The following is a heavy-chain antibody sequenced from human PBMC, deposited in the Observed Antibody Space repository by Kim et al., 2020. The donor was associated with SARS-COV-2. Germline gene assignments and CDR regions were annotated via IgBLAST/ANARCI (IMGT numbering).Heavy chain of an antibody. Sequence: ASVKVSCKASGYTFTSYAMHWVRQAPGQRLEWMGWINAGNGNTKYSQKFQGRVTITRDTSASTAYMELSSLRSEDTAVYYCARDGGGGYELYGMDVWGQGTTVTVSS. V-gene: IGHV1-3*01. CDR2: INAGNGNT. CDR1: GYTFTSYA. CDR3: ARDGGGGYELYGMDV. J-gene: IGHJ6*02. D-gene: IGHD5-12*01.